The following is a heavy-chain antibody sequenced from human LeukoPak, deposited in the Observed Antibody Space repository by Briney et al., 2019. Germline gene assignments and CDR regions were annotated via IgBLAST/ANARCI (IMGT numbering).Heavy chain of an antibody. V-gene: IGHV1-58*01. D-gene: IGHD4-17*01. J-gene: IGHJ6*02. CDR2: IVVDSGHT. CDR1: GFTFATSA. CDR3: AATLTVTTGSTYYGMDV. Sequence: SVKVSCKASGFTFATSAVQWVRQPRGQRLEWIRWIVVDSGHTNYAQKFQERVTITRDMSTSTAYMELSSLRSEDTAVYYCAATLTVTTGSTYYGMDVWGRGTTVTVSS.